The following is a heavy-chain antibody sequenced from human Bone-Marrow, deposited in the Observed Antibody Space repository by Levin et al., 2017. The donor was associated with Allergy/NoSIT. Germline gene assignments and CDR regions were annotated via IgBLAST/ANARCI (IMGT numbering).Heavy chain of an antibody. Sequence: GGSLRLSCAASGFTFSSYAMSWVRQAPGKGLEWVSAISGSGGSTYYADSVKGRFTISRDNSKNTLYLQMNSLRAEDTAVYYCAKRSSSSGYYYAPLDYWGQGTLVTVSS. J-gene: IGHJ4*02. CDR3: AKRSSSSGYYYAPLDY. CDR1: GFTFSSYA. CDR2: ISGSGGST. D-gene: IGHD3-22*01. V-gene: IGHV3-23*01.